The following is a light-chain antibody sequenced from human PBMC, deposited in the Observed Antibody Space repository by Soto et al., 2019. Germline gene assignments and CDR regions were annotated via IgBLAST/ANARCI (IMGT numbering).Light chain of an antibody. CDR3: QQGDSFPIT. V-gene: IGKV1-12*01. J-gene: IGKJ5*01. Sequence: DIQMTQSPSSVSASVGDTVTITCRASQSISSWLAWYRQKPGTVPKLLIYAASSLQSGVPSRFSGSGAGTEFTLTITSLQPEDFGTYYCQQGDSFPITFGQGTRLEIK. CDR1: QSISSW. CDR2: AAS.